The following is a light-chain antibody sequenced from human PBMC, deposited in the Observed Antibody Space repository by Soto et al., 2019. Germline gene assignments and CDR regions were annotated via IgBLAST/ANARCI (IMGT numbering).Light chain of an antibody. CDR3: QQHSDWVT. CDR2: DAS. V-gene: IGKV3-11*01. Sequence: EIVLTQSPATLSLSPGERGTLSCRASQSVSTYLAWYQQKPGQAPRLLIYDASNRATGIPARFSGSGSVTDFTLTISYIEPEDFAFYYCQQHSDWVTFGGGTKVEI. J-gene: IGKJ4*01. CDR1: QSVSTY.